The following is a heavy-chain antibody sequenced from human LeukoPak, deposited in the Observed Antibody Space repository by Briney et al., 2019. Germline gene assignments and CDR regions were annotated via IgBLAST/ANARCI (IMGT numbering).Heavy chain of an antibody. Sequence: EINHSGSTNYNPSLKSRVTISVDTSKNQFSLKLSSVTAADTAVYYCAGYCSGGSCYWWSGDYWGQGTLVTVSS. CDR3: AGYCSGGSCYWWSGDY. V-gene: IGHV4-34*01. CDR2: INHSGST. J-gene: IGHJ4*02. D-gene: IGHD2-15*01.